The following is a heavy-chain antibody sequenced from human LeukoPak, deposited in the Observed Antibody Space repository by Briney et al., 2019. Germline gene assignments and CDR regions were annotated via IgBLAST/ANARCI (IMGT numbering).Heavy chain of an antibody. CDR3: AREYRDYYDSSGNYLDY. CDR2: ISGYNGKT. D-gene: IGHD3-22*01. V-gene: IGHV1-18*01. Sequence: GASVKVSCKASGYTFTSYGISWVRQAPGQGLEWMGWISGYNGKTSYAQKLQGRVTMTTDTSTSTAYMEVRSLRSDDTAVYYCAREYRDYYDSSGNYLDYWGQGTLVTASS. CDR1: GYTFTSYG. J-gene: IGHJ4*02.